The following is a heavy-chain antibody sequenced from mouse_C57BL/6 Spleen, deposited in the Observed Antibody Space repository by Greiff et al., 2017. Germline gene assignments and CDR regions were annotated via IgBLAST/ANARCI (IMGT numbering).Heavy chain of an antibody. CDR1: GYTFTSYW. Sequence: QVQLQQSGAELVMPGASVKLSCKASGYTFTSYWMHWVKQRPGQGLEWIGEIDPSDSYTNYNQKFKGKSTLTVDKSSSTAYMQLSSLTSEDSAVYYCASTGYSKGMDYWGQGTSVTVSS. D-gene: IGHD2-5*01. V-gene: IGHV1-69*01. CDR3: ASTGYSKGMDY. J-gene: IGHJ4*01. CDR2: IDPSDSYT.